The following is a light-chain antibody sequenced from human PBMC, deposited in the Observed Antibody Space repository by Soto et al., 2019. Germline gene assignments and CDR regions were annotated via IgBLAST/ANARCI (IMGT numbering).Light chain of an antibody. Sequence: DIQLTQSPSFLSASVGDRVTITCRASQGLSSYLAWYQQKPGKAPNLLIYAAFTLQSGVPSRFSGSGSGTEFTLTISSLQPEDSATYYCQQLKSYPITFGQGTRLEIK. J-gene: IGKJ5*01. CDR3: QQLKSYPIT. CDR2: AAF. V-gene: IGKV1-9*01. CDR1: QGLSSY.